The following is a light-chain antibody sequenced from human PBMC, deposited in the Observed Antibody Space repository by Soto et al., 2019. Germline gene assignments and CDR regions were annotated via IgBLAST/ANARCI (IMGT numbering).Light chain of an antibody. V-gene: IGKV1-39*01. J-gene: IGKJ1*01. CDR1: QSISSY. Sequence: DIPMTQSPSSLSASVGARVTITCRASQSISSYLNWYQQKPGKAPKLLIYAASSLHSGVPSRFSGSGSGTDFTLTISSLQPEDFATYYCQQSYSTPQTFGQGTKVEIK. CDR2: AAS. CDR3: QQSYSTPQT.